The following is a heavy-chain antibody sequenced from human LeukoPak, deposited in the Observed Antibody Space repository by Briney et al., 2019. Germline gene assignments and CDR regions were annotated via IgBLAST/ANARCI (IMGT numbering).Heavy chain of an antibody. CDR3: AADGITIFGVVYGGFDY. CDR2: INPNSGGT. D-gene: IGHD3-3*01. J-gene: IGHJ4*02. V-gene: IGHV1-2*06. Sequence: SSVKVSCKASGYTFTGYYMHWVRQAPGQGLEWMGRINPNSGGTNYAQKFQGRVTMTRDTSISTAYMELSRLRSDDTAVYYCAADGITIFGVVYGGFDYWGQGTQVTVSS. CDR1: GYTFTGYY.